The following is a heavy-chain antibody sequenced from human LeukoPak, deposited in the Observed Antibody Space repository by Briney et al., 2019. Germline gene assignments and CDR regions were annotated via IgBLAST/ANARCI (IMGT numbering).Heavy chain of an antibody. J-gene: IGHJ5*02. CDR1: GGSISSHY. CDR3: ARGRAGRWLQFFWFDP. D-gene: IGHD5-24*01. CDR2: IYYSGST. V-gene: IGHV4-59*11. Sequence: PSETLSLTCTVSGGSISSHYWSWIRQPPGKGLEWIGYIYYSGSTNYNPSLKSRVTISVDTSKNQFSLKLSSVTAADTAGYYCARGRAGRWLQFFWFDPWGQGTLVTVSS.